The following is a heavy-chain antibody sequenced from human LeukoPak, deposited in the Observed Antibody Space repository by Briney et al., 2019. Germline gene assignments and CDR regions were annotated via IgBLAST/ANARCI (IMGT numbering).Heavy chain of an antibody. CDR1: GFTLSSYG. Sequence: PGGSLRLSCAASGFTLSSYGMHWVRQAPGKGLEWVAFIRYDGSNKYYADSVKGRFTISRDNSKNTLYLQMNSLRAEDTAVYYCARVTRGGYDGYFDYWGQGTLVTVSS. J-gene: IGHJ4*02. V-gene: IGHV3-30*02. CDR3: ARVTRGGYDGYFDY. CDR2: IRYDGSNK. D-gene: IGHD5-12*01.